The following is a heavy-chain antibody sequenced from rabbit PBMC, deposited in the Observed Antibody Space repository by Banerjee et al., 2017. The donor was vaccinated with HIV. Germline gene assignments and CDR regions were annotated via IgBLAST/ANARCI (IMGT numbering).Heavy chain of an antibody. CDR3: TRLGL. Sequence: QEQLKESGGGLVQPGGSLKLSCKASGFSFSGSYYMCWVRQAPGKGLEWIACTYPGSGDNTYYASWAKGRFTLSRTSSTTVTLQMTSLTAADTATYFCTRLGLWGQGTLVTVS. D-gene: IGHD6-1*01. J-gene: IGHJ3*01. CDR1: GFSFSGSYY. CDR2: TYPGSGDNT. V-gene: IGHV1S45*01.